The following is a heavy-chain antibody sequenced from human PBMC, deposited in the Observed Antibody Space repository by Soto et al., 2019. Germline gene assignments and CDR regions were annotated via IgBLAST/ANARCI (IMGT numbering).Heavy chain of an antibody. V-gene: IGHV3-30*18. J-gene: IGHJ6*03. CDR3: AKDRRFLEWLSPAEFYYYYMDV. CDR1: GFIFSDYG. Sequence: GGSLRLSCAAPGFIFSDYGMHWVRQAPGKGLEWVAVISYDGSHEYYADSVKGRFTISRDNSKNTLYLQMNSLRLEDTAVYYCAKDRRFLEWLSPAEFYYYYMDVWGKGTTVTVSS. CDR2: ISYDGSHE. D-gene: IGHD3-3*01.